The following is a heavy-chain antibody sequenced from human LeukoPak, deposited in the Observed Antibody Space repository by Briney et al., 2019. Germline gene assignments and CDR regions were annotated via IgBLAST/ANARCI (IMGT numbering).Heavy chain of an antibody. CDR3: ANGYCTNGVCYPYYYYYMDV. D-gene: IGHD2-8*01. CDR1: GFTFSSYG. J-gene: IGHJ6*03. Sequence: PGGSLRLSCAASGFTFSSYGMHWVRQAPGKGLEWVAVISYDGSNKYYAGSVEGRFTISRDNSKNTLYLQMNSLRAEDTAVYYCANGYCTNGVCYPYYYYYMDVWGKGTTVTVSS. V-gene: IGHV3-30*18. CDR2: ISYDGSNK.